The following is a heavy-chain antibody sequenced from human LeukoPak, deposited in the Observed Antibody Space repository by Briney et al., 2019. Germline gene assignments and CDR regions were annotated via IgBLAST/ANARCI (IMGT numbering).Heavy chain of an antibody. CDR1: GFTFSSYS. V-gene: IGHV3-21*01. Sequence: PGGSLRLSCAASGFTFSSYSMNWVRQAPGKGLEWVSSISSSSYIYYADSVKGRFTISRDNAKNSLYLQMNSLRAEDTAVYYCARERRGSGSYSYWGQGTLVTVSS. CDR3: ARERRGSGSYSY. D-gene: IGHD3-10*01. CDR2: ISSSSYI. J-gene: IGHJ4*02.